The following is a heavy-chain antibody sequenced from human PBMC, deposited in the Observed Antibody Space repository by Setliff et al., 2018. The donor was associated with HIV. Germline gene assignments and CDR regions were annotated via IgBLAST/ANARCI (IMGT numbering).Heavy chain of an antibody. CDR3: ARLTLYSSSSPAFDI. J-gene: IGHJ3*02. D-gene: IGHD6-6*01. CDR2: IYYSGST. CDR1: GGSISSHY. Sequence: PSETLSLTCTVSGGSISSHYWSWIRQPPGKGLEWIGSIYYSGSTNYNTSLKSRVTISVDTSKNQFSLKLSSVTAADTAVYYCARLTLYSSSSPAFDIWGQGTMVTVSS. V-gene: IGHV4-59*11.